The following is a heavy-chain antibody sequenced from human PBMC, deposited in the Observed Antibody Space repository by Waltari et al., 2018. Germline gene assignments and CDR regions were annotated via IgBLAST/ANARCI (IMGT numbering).Heavy chain of an antibody. V-gene: IGHV4-61*01. CDR1: GGSINTGYSS. D-gene: IGHD3-3*01. CDR3: ARGQWGAAGTQEWHYFDL. CDR2: FQDRGKP. Sequence: QVQLRESGPGVVKPLETLSLNCAVSGGSINTGYSSPWNWIRQPPGKGLEWIGLFQDRGKPKYNPSLKGRVAISIDTSKNQYSLRLTSVTVADTATYYCARGQWGAAGTQEWHYFDLWGRGTLVTVSS. J-gene: IGHJ2*01.